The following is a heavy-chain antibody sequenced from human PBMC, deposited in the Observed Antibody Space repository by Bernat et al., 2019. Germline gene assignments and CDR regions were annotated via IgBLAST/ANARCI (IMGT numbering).Heavy chain of an antibody. CDR3: ARCITAAGTGPFGY. J-gene: IGHJ4*02. V-gene: IGHV3-33*01. CDR2: IWYDGSNK. Sequence: QVQLVESGGGVVQPGRSLRLSCAASGFTFSSYGMHWVRQAPGKGLEWVAVIWYDGSNKYYADSVKGRFTISRDNSKNTLYLRMNSLRAEDTAVYYCARCITAAGTGPFGYWGQGTLVTVSS. CDR1: GFTFSSYG. D-gene: IGHD6-13*01.